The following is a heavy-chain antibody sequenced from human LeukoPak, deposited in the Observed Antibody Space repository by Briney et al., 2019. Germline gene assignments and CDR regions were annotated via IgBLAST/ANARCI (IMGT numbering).Heavy chain of an antibody. Sequence: GGSLRLSCAASGFTFSSYWMSWVRQAPGKGLEWVSAISGSGGSTYYADSVKGRFTISRDNSKNTLYLQMNSLRAEDTAVYYCASGVLKYYYDSSGFFDAFDIWGQGTMVTVSS. J-gene: IGHJ3*02. CDR1: GFTFSSYW. CDR3: ASGVLKYYYDSSGFFDAFDI. CDR2: ISGSGGST. D-gene: IGHD3-22*01. V-gene: IGHV3-23*01.